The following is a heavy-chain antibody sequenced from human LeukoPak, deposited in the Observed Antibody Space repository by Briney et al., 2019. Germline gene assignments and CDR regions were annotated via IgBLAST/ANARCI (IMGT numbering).Heavy chain of an antibody. CDR1: GGTFSSYA. D-gene: IGHD2-2*02. V-gene: IGHV1-69*13. CDR2: IIPIFGTA. CDR3: ARAYCSSTSCYTWMYYYYGMDV. Sequence: SVKVSCKASGGTFSSYAISWVRQAPGQGLEWMGGIIPIFGTANYAQKFQGRVTTTADESTSTAYMELSSLRSEDTAVYYCARAYCSSTSCYTWMYYYYGMDVWGQGTTVTVSS. J-gene: IGHJ6*02.